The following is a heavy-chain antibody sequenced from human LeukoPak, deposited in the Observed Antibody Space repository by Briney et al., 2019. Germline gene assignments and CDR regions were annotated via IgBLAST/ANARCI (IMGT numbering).Heavy chain of an antibody. CDR3: ARDSPGYLAYDS. CDR2: MKEDGSAT. J-gene: IGHJ4*02. Sequence: GGSLRLSCAASGFTFSTYWMTWVRQAPGKGPEWVANMKEDGSATYYVDSVKGRFTISRDNAKKSLYLQMNSLRAEDTAVYYCARDSPGYLAYDSWGQGTLVTVSS. CDR1: GFTFSTYW. V-gene: IGHV3-7*04. D-gene: IGHD1-1*01.